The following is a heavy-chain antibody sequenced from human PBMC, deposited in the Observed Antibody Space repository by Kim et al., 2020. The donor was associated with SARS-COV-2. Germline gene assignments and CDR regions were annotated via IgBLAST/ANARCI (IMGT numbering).Heavy chain of an antibody. CDR1: GFTFSDHY. CDR3: ARVPVEMAPNIWWYF. J-gene: IGHJ2*01. V-gene: IGHV3-72*01. CDR2: TRNKANSYTT. Sequence: GGSLRLSCAASGFTFSDHYMDWVRQAPGKGLEWVGRTRNKANSYTTEYAASVKGRFTISRDDSKSSLYLQMNSLKTEDTAVYYCARVPVEMAPNIWWYF. D-gene: IGHD5-12*01.